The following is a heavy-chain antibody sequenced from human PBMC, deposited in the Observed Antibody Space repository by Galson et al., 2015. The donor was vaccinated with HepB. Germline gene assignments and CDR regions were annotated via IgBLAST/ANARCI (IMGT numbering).Heavy chain of an antibody. V-gene: IGHV3-30*18. J-gene: IGHJ4*02. CDR2: ISYDGSNK. CDR1: GFTFSSYG. Sequence: SLRLSCAASGFTFSSYGMHWVRQAPGKGLEWVAVISYDGSNKYYADSVKGRFTISRDNSKNTLYLQMNSLRAEDTAVYYCAKVRPKFGDPTPYYFDYWGQGTLVTASS. D-gene: IGHD4-17*01. CDR3: AKVRPKFGDPTPYYFDY.